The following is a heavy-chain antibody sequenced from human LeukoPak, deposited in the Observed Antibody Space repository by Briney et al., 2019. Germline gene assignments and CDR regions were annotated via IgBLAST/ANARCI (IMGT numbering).Heavy chain of an antibody. J-gene: IGHJ4*02. CDR1: GDSISSGSYY. D-gene: IGHD3-10*01. V-gene: IGHV4-61*02. Sequence: SQTLSLTCTVSGDSISSGSYYWRWIRQPAGKGLEWIGRIYTSGNTYYNPSLKSRVTISVDTSKNQFSLKLSSVTAADTAMYYCAREVGGSYYGPTDHWGQGTLVTVST. CDR3: AREVGGSYYGPTDH. CDR2: IYTSGNT.